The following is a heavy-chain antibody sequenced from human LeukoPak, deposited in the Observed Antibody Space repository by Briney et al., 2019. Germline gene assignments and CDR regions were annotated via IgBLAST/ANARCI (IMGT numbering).Heavy chain of an antibody. CDR2: ISGGGGST. V-gene: IGHV3-23*01. CDR1: GFTFSSYA. D-gene: IGHD1-26*01. Sequence: GGSLRLSCAASGFTFSSYAMSWVRQAPGKGLEWVSGISGGGGSTNYAYFVRGRFTISRDNSKSTLYLQIDSLRAEDTAIYCCARDSPALLSGSNLGAIYGMDVWGQGTTVTVSS. CDR3: ARDSPALLSGSNLGAIYGMDV. J-gene: IGHJ6*02.